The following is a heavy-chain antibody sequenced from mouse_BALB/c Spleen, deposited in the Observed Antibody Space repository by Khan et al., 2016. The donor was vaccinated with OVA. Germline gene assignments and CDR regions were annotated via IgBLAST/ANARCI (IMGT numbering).Heavy chain of an antibody. CDR3: ARGGLRGVAMDY. V-gene: IGHV1S56*01. D-gene: IGHD2-4*01. CDR2: IYPGDGST. Sequence: QVQLQQSGPELVKPGALVKISCKASGYAFTAYDINWVQQRPGQGLEWIGWIYPGDGSTKYNENFMDKATLTADKSSNTAYMQLSSLTSEKSAVYFCARGGLRGVAMDYWGQGTSVSVSA. J-gene: IGHJ4*01. CDR1: GYAFTAYD.